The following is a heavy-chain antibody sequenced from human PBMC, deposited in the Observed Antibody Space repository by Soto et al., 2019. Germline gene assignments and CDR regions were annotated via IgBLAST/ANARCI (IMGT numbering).Heavy chain of an antibody. V-gene: IGHV3-30-3*01. Sequence: PGGSLRLSCAASGFTFSSYAMHWVRQAPGRGLEWVAVISYDGSNKYYADSVKGRFTISRDNSKNTLYLQMNSLRAEDTAVYYCASIGDVADRRGKWFDPWGQGTLVTVSS. J-gene: IGHJ5*02. D-gene: IGHD6-6*01. CDR3: ASIGDVADRRGKWFDP. CDR2: ISYDGSNK. CDR1: GFTFSSYA.